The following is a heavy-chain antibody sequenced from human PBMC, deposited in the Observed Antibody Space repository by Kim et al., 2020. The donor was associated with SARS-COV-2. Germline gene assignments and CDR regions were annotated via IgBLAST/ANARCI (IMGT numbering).Heavy chain of an antibody. CDR1: GGSISSSSYY. J-gene: IGHJ6*02. CDR3: ARLPTPKEWLLYQGRDYNYYGMDV. Sequence: SETLSLTCTVSGGSISSSSYYWGWIRQPPGKGLEWIGSIYYSGSTYYNPSLKSRVTISVDTSKNQFSLKLSSVTAADTAVYYCARLPTPKEWLLYQGRDYNYYGMDVWGQGTTVTVSS. V-gene: IGHV4-39*01. D-gene: IGHD3-3*01. CDR2: IYYSGST.